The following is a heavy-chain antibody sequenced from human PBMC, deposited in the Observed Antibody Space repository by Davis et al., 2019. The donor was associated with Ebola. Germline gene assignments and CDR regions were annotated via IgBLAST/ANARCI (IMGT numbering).Heavy chain of an antibody. V-gene: IGHV4-59*01. CDR3: AREISDSWSGNFDY. D-gene: IGHD3-3*01. CDR2: IYYSGTT. Sequence: PGGSLRLSCTVSGGSISSYYWSWIRQPPGKGLEWIGYIYYSGTTKYNPSLESRVTMSVDTSKNHFSLTLNSVTAADTAVYYCAREISDSWSGNFDYWGQGILVTVSS. J-gene: IGHJ4*02. CDR1: GGSISSYY.